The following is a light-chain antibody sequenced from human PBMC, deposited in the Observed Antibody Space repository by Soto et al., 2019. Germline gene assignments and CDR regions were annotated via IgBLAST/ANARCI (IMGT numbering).Light chain of an antibody. J-gene: IGKJ2*01. V-gene: IGKV3-20*01. Sequence: EIVLTQSPGTLSLSPGERATLSCRASQSVARTLLAWFQQRPGQPPRLLIYDAIGRATGIPDRFSGSGSATDFTLTINRLEPEDFAVYYCHQDASSPLTFGQGTKLEIK. CDR2: DAI. CDR1: QSVARTL. CDR3: HQDASSPLT.